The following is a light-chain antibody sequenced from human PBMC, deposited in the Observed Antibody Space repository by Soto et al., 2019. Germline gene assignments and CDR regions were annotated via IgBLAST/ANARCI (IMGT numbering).Light chain of an antibody. CDR1: RSDVGGYNY. V-gene: IGLV2-14*01. J-gene: IGLJ2*01. CDR2: DVS. CDR3: SSYTSSSTLVV. Sequence: QYVLTQPASVSGSPGQSITISCTGTRSDVGGYNYVSWYQQHPGKAPKLMIYDVSNRPSGVSNRFSGSKSGNTASLTISGLQAEDEADYYCSSYTSSSTLVVFGGGTKLTVL.